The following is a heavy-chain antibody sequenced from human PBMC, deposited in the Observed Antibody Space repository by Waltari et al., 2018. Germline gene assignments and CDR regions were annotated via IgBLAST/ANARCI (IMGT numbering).Heavy chain of an antibody. CDR1: GGSISSGGYY. D-gene: IGHD6-25*01. CDR2: IYYSGRT. Sequence: QVQLQESGPGLVKPSQTLSLTCTVSGGSISSGGYYWSWIRQHPGNGLEWIGYIYYSGRTYDNPSIKSGVTISVDTSKNQFSLKLSSVTAADTAVYYCARDLGDIAATGAYMDGWGKGTTVTVSS. J-gene: IGHJ6*03. V-gene: IGHV4-31*03. CDR3: ARDLGDIAATGAYMDG.